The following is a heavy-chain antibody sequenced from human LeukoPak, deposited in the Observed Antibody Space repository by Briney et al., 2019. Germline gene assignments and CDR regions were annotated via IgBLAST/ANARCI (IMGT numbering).Heavy chain of an antibody. D-gene: IGHD3-22*01. CDR2: IKEDGSEK. CDR3: ATEQSGFSYRCLDS. Sequence: GGSLRLSCAASGFTFCSYWMSWVRQAPGKGLEWVAKIKEDGSEKYYVDSVKGRFTISRETAKNSLYLQMNSLKPGVTAVYYCATEQSGFSYRCLDSWGQGTLVTVSS. CDR1: GFTFCSYW. J-gene: IGHJ4*02. V-gene: IGHV3-7*01.